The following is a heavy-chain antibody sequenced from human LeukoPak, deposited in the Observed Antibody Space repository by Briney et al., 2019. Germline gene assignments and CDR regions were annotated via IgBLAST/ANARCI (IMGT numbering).Heavy chain of an antibody. CDR3: ARDVQDSRTGGLDF. D-gene: IGHD3-22*01. CDR2: ISGDGSDT. V-gene: IGHV3-74*01. Sequence: GGSLRLSCAASGFTFSTYWIHWVRQAPGKGLVWVSRISGDGSDTRYADFVKGRFTISRDNAKNTVFLQMNSLRDEDTAVYYCARDVQDSRTGGLDFWGQGTLVTVSS. J-gene: IGHJ4*02. CDR1: GFTFSTYW.